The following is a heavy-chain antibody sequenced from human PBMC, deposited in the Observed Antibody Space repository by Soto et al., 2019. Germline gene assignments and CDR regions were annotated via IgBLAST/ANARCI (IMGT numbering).Heavy chain of an antibody. CDR3: ARDSSSFHVDY. Sequence: QVQLVESGGGVVQPGRSLRLSCAASGFTFSSYGMHWVRQAPGKGLEWVAVIWYDGSNKYYADSVKGRFTIYRDNSKNTLYLQMSSLRAEDTAVYYCARDSSSFHVDYWGQGTLGTVSS. V-gene: IGHV3-33*01. CDR1: GFTFSSYG. J-gene: IGHJ4*02. D-gene: IGHD6-6*01. CDR2: IWYDGSNK.